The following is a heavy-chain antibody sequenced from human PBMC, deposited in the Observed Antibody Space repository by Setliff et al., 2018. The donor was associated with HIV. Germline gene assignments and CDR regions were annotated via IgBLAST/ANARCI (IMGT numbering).Heavy chain of an antibody. J-gene: IGHJ6*03. CDR2: VDPAGGEE. D-gene: IGHD6-13*01. Sequence: GASVKVSCKASGFTFSDYYIHWVQQAPGKGLEWMGRVDPAGGEETYAEKFQGRVTISADRSTDTAYMELSSLRSEDTAVYYCATHGPYSSSWPYYYYMDVWGKGTTVTVSS. CDR1: GFTFSDYY. V-gene: IGHV1-69-2*01. CDR3: ATHGPYSSSWPYYYYMDV.